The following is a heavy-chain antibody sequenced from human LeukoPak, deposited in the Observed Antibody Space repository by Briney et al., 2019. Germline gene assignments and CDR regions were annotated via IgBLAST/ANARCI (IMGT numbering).Heavy chain of an antibody. J-gene: IGHJ4*02. CDR1: GFTFSDYY. CDR3: ARAQYSGSHSPFDY. V-gene: IGHV3-11*04. CDR2: ISSSGSTI. D-gene: IGHD1-26*01. Sequence: GGSLRLSCAASGFTFSDYYMSWIRQAPGKGLEWVSYISSSGSTIYYADSGKGRFTISRDNAKNSLYLQMNSLRAEDTAVYYCARAQYSGSHSPFDYWGQGTLVTVSS.